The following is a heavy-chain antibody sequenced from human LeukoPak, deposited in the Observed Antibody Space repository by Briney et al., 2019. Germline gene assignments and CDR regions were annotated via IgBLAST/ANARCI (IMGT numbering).Heavy chain of an antibody. J-gene: IGHJ4*02. CDR3: ARGGFYCGGDCYVDY. CDR2: INHSGST. D-gene: IGHD2-21*02. V-gene: IGHV4-34*01. Sequence: PSETLSLTCAVYGGPFSPYYWSWMRQPPGKGLEWIGEINHSGSTNYNPSLKSRVTISVDTSKNQFSLRLSSVTAADTAVYYCARGGFYCGGDCYVDYWGQGTLVTVSS. CDR1: GGPFSPYY.